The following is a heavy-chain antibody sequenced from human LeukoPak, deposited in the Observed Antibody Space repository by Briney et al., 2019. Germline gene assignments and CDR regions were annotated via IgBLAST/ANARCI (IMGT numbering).Heavy chain of an antibody. J-gene: IGHJ4*02. D-gene: IGHD4-17*01. CDR2: IWYDGSNK. V-gene: IGHV3-33*01. CDR3: VRVYDSGDYGVVE. Sequence: PGGSLRLSCAASGFTFRNYGMHWVRQAPGKGLEWVAVIWYDGSNKYYSDSVRGRFTISRDNSKNTLYLQMNSLRAKDTAVYYCVRVYDSGDYGVVEWGQGTLVTVSS. CDR1: GFTFRNYG.